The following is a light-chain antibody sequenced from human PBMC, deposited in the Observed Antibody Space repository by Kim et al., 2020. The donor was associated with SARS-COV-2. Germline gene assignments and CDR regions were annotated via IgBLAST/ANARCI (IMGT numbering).Light chain of an antibody. CDR2: DDS. CDR1: NMGSKS. CDR3: HVWDSSSDHVV. Sequence: AQGKTARITCGGNNMGSKSVHWYQQKPGQAPVLVVYDDSDRPSGIPERFSGSNSGNTATLTISRVEAGDEADYYCHVWDSSSDHVVFGGGTQLTVL. J-gene: IGLJ2*01. V-gene: IGLV3-21*03.